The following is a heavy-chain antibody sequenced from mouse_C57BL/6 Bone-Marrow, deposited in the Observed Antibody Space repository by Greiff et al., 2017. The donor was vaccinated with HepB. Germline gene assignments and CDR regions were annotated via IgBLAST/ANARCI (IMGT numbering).Heavy chain of an antibody. CDR3: ARRGTVVAPYYAMDY. CDR2: IWSGGST. CDR1: GFSLTSYG. D-gene: IGHD1-1*01. V-gene: IGHV2-2*01. J-gene: IGHJ4*01. Sequence: QVHVKQSGPGLVQPSQSLSITCTVSGFSLTSYGVHWVRQSPGKGLEWLGVIWSGGSTDYNAAFISRLSISKDNSKSQVFFKMNSLQADDTAIYYCARRGTVVAPYYAMDYWGQGTSVTVSS.